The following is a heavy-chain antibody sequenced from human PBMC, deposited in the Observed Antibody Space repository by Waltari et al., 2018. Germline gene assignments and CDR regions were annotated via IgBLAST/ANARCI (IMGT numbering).Heavy chain of an antibody. CDR2: IWYDGSNK. CDR3: ARDINRAFDI. V-gene: IGHV3-33*01. J-gene: IGHJ3*02. CDR1: GFTFSSYG. Sequence: QVQLVESGGGVVQPGRSLRLSGAASGFTFSSYGRPRVRQAPGKGLVWVAVIWYDGSNKYYADSVKGRFTISRDNSKNTLYLQMNSLRAEDTAVYYCARDINRAFDIWGQGTMVTVSS.